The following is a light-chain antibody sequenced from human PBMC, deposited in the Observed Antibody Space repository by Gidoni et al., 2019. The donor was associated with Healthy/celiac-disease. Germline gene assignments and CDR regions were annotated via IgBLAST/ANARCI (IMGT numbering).Light chain of an antibody. CDR2: DAS. Sequence: LTQSLATLFWSHGERATLACRASHSVSSYLAWYQQKPGQAPRLLIYDASNRAAGLPARFSGSVSGTDFTLTISSLEPEDFAVYYCQQRSHRPPLTFGGGTKVEIK. V-gene: IGKV3-11*01. CDR1: HSVSSY. J-gene: IGKJ4*01. CDR3: QQRSHRPPLT.